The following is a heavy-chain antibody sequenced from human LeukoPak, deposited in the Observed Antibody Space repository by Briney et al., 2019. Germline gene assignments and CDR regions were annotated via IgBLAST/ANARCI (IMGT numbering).Heavy chain of an antibody. D-gene: IGHD3-22*01. V-gene: IGHV3-21*01. CDR3: ARDYDSSGYSNWYFDL. Sequence: GGSLRLSCAASGFTFSSYSMNWVRQAPGKGLEWVSSISSSSSYIYYADSVKGRFTISRDNAKNSLYLQMNSLRAEDTAVYYCARDYDSSGYSNWYFDLWGRGTLVTVSS. J-gene: IGHJ2*01. CDR1: GFTFSSYS. CDR2: ISSSSSYI.